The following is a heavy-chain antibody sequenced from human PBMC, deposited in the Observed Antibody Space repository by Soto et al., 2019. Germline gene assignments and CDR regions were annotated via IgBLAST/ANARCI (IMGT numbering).Heavy chain of an antibody. J-gene: IGHJ6*02. CDR3: ARVRSASTPGWHYGMDV. CDR2: ISSGSKTI. CDR1: GFTSSSYG. V-gene: IGHV3-48*04. Sequence: GGSLRLSCAASGFTSSSYGMHWVRQAPGKGLEWVSYISSGSKTIYYADSVKGRFTISRENAKNSLYLQMNSLRAGDTAVYYCARVRSASTPGWHYGMDVWGQGTTVTVSS. D-gene: IGHD2-2*01.